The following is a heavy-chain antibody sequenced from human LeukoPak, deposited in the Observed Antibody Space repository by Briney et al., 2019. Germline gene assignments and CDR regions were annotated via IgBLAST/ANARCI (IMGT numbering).Heavy chain of an antibody. J-gene: IGHJ6*03. V-gene: IGHV1-2*02. Sequence: GASVKVSCKASGYTFTSYSMHWVRQAPGQGLEWMGWINPNSGGTNYAQKFQGRVTMTRDTSISTAYMELSRLRSDDTAVYYCARDRGSQRGHYDILTGSGPYYYYYMDVWGKGTTVTISS. CDR3: ARDRGSQRGHYDILTGSGPYYYYYMDV. D-gene: IGHD3-9*01. CDR1: GYTFTSYS. CDR2: INPNSGGT.